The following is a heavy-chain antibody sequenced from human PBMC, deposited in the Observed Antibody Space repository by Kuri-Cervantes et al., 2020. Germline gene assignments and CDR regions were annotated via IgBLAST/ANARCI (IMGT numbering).Heavy chain of an antibody. CDR1: GFTFSSYA. Sequence: GESLKISCAASGFTFSSYAMSWVRQAPGKGLEWVSLISGSGGAKFYAASVKGRFTISRDNSKNTLYLQMNSLRAEDTAVYYCAKDGGGSGSLWTINYYGMDVWGQGTTVTVSS. V-gene: IGHV3-23*01. CDR3: AKDGGGSGSLWTINYYGMDV. D-gene: IGHD3-10*01. J-gene: IGHJ6*02. CDR2: ISGSGGAK.